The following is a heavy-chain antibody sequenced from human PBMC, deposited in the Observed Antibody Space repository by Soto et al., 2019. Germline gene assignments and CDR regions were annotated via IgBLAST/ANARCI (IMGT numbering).Heavy chain of an antibody. D-gene: IGHD4-17*01. Sequence: QVQLVESGGGVVQPGRSLRLCCAASRFTFSSYGMHWVRQAPGKGLEWVAVIWYDGSNKYYADSVKGRFTISRDNSKNTLYLQMNSLRAEDTAVYYCARTDYGGTYFDYWGQGTLVTVSS. CDR1: RFTFSSYG. J-gene: IGHJ4*02. CDR3: ARTDYGGTYFDY. CDR2: IWYDGSNK. V-gene: IGHV3-33*01.